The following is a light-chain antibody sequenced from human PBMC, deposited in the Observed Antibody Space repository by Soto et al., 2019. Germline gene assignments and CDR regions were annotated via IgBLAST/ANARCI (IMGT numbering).Light chain of an antibody. CDR1: RSIDSNY. J-gene: IGKJ2*01. CDR3: QQYGSSPA. Sequence: EIVLTQSPGTLSLSPGERATLSCRASRSIDSNYLAWYQQKPGQAPRLLIYAASSRATGIPQRFSGSGYGTDFTLTISRLEPEDFAVYYCQQYGSSPAFGQGTKLEIK. V-gene: IGKV3-20*01. CDR2: AAS.